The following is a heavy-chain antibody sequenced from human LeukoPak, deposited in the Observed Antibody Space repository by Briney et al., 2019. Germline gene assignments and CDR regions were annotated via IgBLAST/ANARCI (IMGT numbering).Heavy chain of an antibody. D-gene: IGHD7-27*01. V-gene: IGHV3-33*06. CDR2: IWYHGTKK. Sequence: GGSLRLSCAASGLTFSSYGMHWVRQAPGKGLEWVAVIWYHGTKKNYVDSVKGRFTVSRDNSKNTLYLEMNSLRVEDTAVYYCAKATGGWPRYFDYWGQGTLVTVSS. CDR1: GLTFSSYG. CDR3: AKATGGWPRYFDY. J-gene: IGHJ4*02.